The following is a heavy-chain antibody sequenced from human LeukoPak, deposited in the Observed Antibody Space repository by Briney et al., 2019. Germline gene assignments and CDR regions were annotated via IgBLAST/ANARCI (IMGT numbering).Heavy chain of an antibody. V-gene: IGHV1-2*02. CDR3: ASTKGSYSWFDP. CDR1: GYTFPGYY. Sequence: GSVTVSCMPSGYTFPGYYMHSVRPAPGQGLEWMGWIYPNSGATDDAQNFQGRVTMTRDTSISTAYMELRSRRSDDTAVYYCASTKGSYSWFDPWGQGTLVTVSS. J-gene: IGHJ5*02. CDR2: IYPNSGAT. D-gene: IGHD1-26*01.